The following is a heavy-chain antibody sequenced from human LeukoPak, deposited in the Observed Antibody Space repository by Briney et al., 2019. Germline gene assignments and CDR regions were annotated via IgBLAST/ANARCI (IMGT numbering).Heavy chain of an antibody. D-gene: IGHD3/OR15-3a*01. J-gene: IGHJ4*02. V-gene: IGHV4-59*01. CDR1: GVSLHRSF. CDR2: IYSSGTT. Sequence: SETLSLTCVVSGVSLHRSFWTWVRQPPGKGLEWIGRIYSSGTTDYSPSLKSRLTISIDTSKNQFSLRLASMTAADTSVYFCGRRPAVDGPIDNWGQGILVAVSS. CDR3: GRRPAVDGPIDN.